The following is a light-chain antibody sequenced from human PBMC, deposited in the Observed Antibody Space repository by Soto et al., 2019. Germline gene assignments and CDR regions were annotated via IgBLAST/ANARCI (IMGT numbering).Light chain of an antibody. CDR3: QQYNNWPST. CDR2: GAS. V-gene: IGKV3-15*01. J-gene: IGKJ1*01. Sequence: EIVLTQSPGTLSLSPGERASLSCRASQRVGSNYLAWFQQKPGQAPRLLIYGASTRATGIPARFSGSGSGTEFTLTISSLQSEDFAVYYCQQYNNWPSTFGQGTKVDI. CDR1: QRVGSN.